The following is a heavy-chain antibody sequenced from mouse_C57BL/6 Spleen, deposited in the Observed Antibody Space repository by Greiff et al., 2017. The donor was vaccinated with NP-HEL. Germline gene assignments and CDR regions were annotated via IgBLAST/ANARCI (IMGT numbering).Heavy chain of an antibody. D-gene: IGHD2-5*01. V-gene: IGHV3-6*01. CDR2: ISYDGSN. Sequence: EVKLQESGPGLVKPSQSLSLTCSVTGYSITSGYYWNWIRQFPGNKLEWMGYISYDGSNNYNPSLKNRISITRDTSKNQFFLKLNSVTTEDTATYYCARSVAYYSNGFAYWGQGTLVTVSA. CDR3: ARSVAYYSNGFAY. CDR1: GYSITSGYY. J-gene: IGHJ3*01.